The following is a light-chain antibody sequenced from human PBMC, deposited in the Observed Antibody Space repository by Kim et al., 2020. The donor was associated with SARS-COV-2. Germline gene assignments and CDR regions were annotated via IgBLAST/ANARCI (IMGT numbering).Light chain of an antibody. CDR1: SGSIASNY. J-gene: IGLJ2*01. CDR2: EYN. Sequence: FMLTQPHSVSESPGKTVTISCTRSSGSIASNYVQWYQQRPGSAPASVIYEYNKRPSGVSDRFSGSIDSSSNSASLTISGLKTEDEADYYCQSYDATNPVVFGGGTQLTVL. V-gene: IGLV6-57*04. CDR3: QSYDATNPVV.